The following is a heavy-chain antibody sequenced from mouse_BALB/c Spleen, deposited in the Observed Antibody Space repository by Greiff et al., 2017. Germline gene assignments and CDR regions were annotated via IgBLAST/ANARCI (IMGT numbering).Heavy chain of an antibody. CDR3: ARRGDYDPFAY. V-gene: IGHV5-4*02. CDR1: GFTFSDYY. J-gene: IGHJ3*01. D-gene: IGHD2-4*01. CDR2: ISDGGSYT. Sequence: EVQGVESGGGLVKPGGSLKLSCAASGFTFSDYYMYWVRQTPEKRLEWVATISDGGSYTYYPDSVKGRFTISRDNAKNNLYLQMSSLKSEDTAMYYCARRGDYDPFAYWGQGTLVTVSA.